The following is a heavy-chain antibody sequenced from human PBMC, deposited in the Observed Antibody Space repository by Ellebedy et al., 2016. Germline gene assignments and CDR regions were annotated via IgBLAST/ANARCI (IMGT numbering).Heavy chain of an antibody. CDR3: ARGRYCSSTSCQNYYFYYGMDV. CDR2: INPSGGGT. Sequence: ASVKVSCKASGHNLITYYMHWVRQAPGQGLEWMGTINPSGGGTSSAQKFQGRVTMTRDTSTSTVYMELSSLRSEDTAVYYCARGRYCSSTSCQNYYFYYGMDVWGQGTTVTVSS. CDR1: GHNLITYY. D-gene: IGHD2-2*01. V-gene: IGHV1-46*01. J-gene: IGHJ6*02.